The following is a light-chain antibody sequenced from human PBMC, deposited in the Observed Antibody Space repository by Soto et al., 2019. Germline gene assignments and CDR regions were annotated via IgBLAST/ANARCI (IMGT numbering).Light chain of an antibody. CDR2: GAS. CDR1: QSVSSSS. CDR3: QQYGSSPWT. J-gene: IGKJ1*01. V-gene: IGKV3-20*01. Sequence: ETLLSQSQGTLSLSPGERATLSCRASQSVSSSSLAWYQQRPGQAPRLLIYGASSRATGIPDRFSGSGSGTDFTLTISRLEPEDIAVFYCQQYGSSPWTFGQGTKVDIK.